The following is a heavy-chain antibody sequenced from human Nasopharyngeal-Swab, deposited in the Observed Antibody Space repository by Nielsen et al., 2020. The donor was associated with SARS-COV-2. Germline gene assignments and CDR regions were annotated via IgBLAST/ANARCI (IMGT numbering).Heavy chain of an antibody. J-gene: IGHJ4*02. Sequence: SETLSLTCAVYGGSFSGYYWSWIRQPPGKGLEWIGEINHSGSTNYNPSLKSRVTISVDTSKNQFSLKLSSVTAADTAVYYCARGRVLLWFGEFPYHFDYWGQGTLVTVSS. V-gene: IGHV4-34*01. CDR3: ARGRVLLWFGEFPYHFDY. D-gene: IGHD3-10*01. CDR1: GGSFSGYY. CDR2: INHSGST.